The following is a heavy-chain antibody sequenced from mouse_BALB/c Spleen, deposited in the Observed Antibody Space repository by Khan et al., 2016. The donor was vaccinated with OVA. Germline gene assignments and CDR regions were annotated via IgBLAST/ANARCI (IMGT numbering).Heavy chain of an antibody. CDR3: DRGDDLFAY. D-gene: IGHD2-12*01. V-gene: IGHV1-26*01. CDR1: DYSFTLYY. J-gene: IGHJ3*01. Sequence: VQLKQSGPDLAKPGASVKISCKASDYSFTLYYISWVKQSPGKSLEWIGRVNPNTGGTNYNQEFKGKATLTADKSSTTAYLELRSLTSEDSAVYYCDRGDDLFAYWGQGTLVTVSA. CDR2: VNPNTGGT.